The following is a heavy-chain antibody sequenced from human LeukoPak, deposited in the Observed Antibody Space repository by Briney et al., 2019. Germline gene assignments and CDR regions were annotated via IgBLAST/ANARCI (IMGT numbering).Heavy chain of an antibody. CDR3: AKRTTYYYASSGYYYFDY. D-gene: IGHD3-22*01. Sequence: GGSLRLSCAASGFTFSSYAMSWVRQAPGKGLEWVSAISGSGGSTYYADSVKGRFTISRDNSKNTLYLQMNSLRAEDTAVYYCAKRTTYYYASSGYYYFDYWGQGTLVTVSS. J-gene: IGHJ4*02. V-gene: IGHV3-23*01. CDR2: ISGSGGST. CDR1: GFTFSSYA.